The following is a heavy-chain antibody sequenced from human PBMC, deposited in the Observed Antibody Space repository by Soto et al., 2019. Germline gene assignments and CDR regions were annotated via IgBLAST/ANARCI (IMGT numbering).Heavy chain of an antibody. D-gene: IGHD3-22*01. J-gene: IGHJ4*02. Sequence: QITLKESGPTLVKPTQTLTLTCTFSGFSLSTSGVGVGWIRQPPGKALEWLALIYLDDDKRYSPSLKSRLTITKDTSKNQVVLTMTNMDPVDTATYYCAHSSYYYDSSGYFSWWGQGTLVTVSS. CDR3: AHSSYYYDSSGYFSW. CDR2: IYLDDDK. V-gene: IGHV2-5*02. CDR1: GFSLSTSGVG.